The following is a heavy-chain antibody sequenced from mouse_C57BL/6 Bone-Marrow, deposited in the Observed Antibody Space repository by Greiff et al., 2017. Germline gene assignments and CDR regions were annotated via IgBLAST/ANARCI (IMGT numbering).Heavy chain of an antibody. CDR1: GYNFTSSW. CDR3: ARRSGSNLLTDY. D-gene: IGHD1-3*01. Sequence: QVQLQQPGAELVMPGASVKLSCKASGYNFTSSWMHWVKQRPGQGLEWIGEIDPSDSYTNYNQKFTGKSTLTVDKSSSTAYMQLNSLTSEDSAVYYCARRSGSNLLTDYWGQGTTLTVSS. J-gene: IGHJ2*01. CDR2: IDPSDSYT. V-gene: IGHV1-69*01.